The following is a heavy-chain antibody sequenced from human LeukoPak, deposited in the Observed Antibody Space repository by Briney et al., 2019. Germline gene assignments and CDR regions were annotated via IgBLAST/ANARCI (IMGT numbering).Heavy chain of an antibody. CDR1: GGSFSGYY. V-gene: IGHV4-34*01. CDR3: AREGRGASSSRPYYYYMDV. J-gene: IGHJ6*03. CDR2: INHSGST. Sequence: PSETLSLTCAVYGGSFSGYYWSWIRQPPGKGLEWIGEINHSGSTNYNPSLKSRVTISVDTSKNQFSLKLSSVTAADTAVYYCAREGRGASSSRPYYYYMDVWGKGTTVTVSS. D-gene: IGHD6-6*01.